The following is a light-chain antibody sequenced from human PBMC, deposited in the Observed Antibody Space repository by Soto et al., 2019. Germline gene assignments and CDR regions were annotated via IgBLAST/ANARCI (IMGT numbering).Light chain of an antibody. J-gene: IGLJ2*01. Sequence: QSALTQPRSVSGSPGQSVTISCTGTSSDVGGYNYVSWYQHHPGKAPKLMTYDVSERPSGVPDRFSGSKSGNTASLTISGLQAEDEADYYCCSYAGSYTLFGGGTKLTVL. V-gene: IGLV2-11*01. CDR2: DVS. CDR1: SSDVGGYNY. CDR3: CSYAGSYTL.